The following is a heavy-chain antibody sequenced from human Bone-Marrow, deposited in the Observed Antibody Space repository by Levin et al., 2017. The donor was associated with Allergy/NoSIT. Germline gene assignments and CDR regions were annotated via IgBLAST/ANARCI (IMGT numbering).Heavy chain of an antibody. CDR3: ARSNTLGGYSDYDLGFFDS. V-gene: IGHV4-38-2*01. J-gene: IGHJ4*02. CDR1: GYSISSHYF. CDR2: ISHTWTT. Sequence: SETLSLTCGISGYSISSHYFWGWVRQPPGKGLEWIGSISHTWTTYYNPSFKSRITLSIDTSNKHLSLKLNSVTAADTAVYFCARSNTLGGYSDYDLGFFDSWGQGTLVTVSS. D-gene: IGHD5-12*01.